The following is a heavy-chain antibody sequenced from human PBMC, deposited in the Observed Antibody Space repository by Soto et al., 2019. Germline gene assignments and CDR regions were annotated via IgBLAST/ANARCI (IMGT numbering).Heavy chain of an antibody. Sequence: SETLSLTCTVSGGSISSSSYYWGWIRQPPGKGLEWIGSIYYSGSTYYNPSLKSRVTISVDTSKNQFSLKLSSVTAADTAVYYCARRDAGGKDDILTGYHDEYFQHWGQRTLVTVSS. V-gene: IGHV4-39*01. CDR2: IYYSGST. J-gene: IGHJ1*01. D-gene: IGHD3-9*01. CDR3: ARRDAGGKDDILTGYHDEYFQH. CDR1: GGSISSSSYY.